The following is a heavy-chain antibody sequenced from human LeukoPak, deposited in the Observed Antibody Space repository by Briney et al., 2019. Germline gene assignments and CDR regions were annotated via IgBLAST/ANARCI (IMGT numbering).Heavy chain of an antibody. CDR3: LAGYYYYYMDV. J-gene: IGHJ6*03. V-gene: IGHV3-74*01. D-gene: IGHD3-16*01. CDR1: GFAFSNYW. CDR2: INTHGSST. Sequence: PGRPLRLSCAASGFAFSNYWLHWVRQAPGKGLEWVARINTHGSSTNYADSVKGRFTISRDNAKNTLYLQMTSLSAEDTAVYYALAGYYYYYMDVWGKGTTVTVSS.